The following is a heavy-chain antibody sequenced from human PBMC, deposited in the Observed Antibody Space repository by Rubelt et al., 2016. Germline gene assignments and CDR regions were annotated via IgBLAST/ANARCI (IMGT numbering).Heavy chain of an antibody. CDR2: ISSSGSTI. CDR3: ARAQANGSYRNLDS. Sequence: PGGSLRLSCAASGFTFSDYYMSWIRQAPGKGLEWVSYISSSGSTIYYADSVKGRFTISRDNAKNSLYLQMNSLRAEDTAVYYCARAQANGSYRNLDSWGQGTLVTVSS. CDR1: GFTFSDYY. V-gene: IGHV3-11*01. D-gene: IGHD1-26*01. J-gene: IGHJ4*02.